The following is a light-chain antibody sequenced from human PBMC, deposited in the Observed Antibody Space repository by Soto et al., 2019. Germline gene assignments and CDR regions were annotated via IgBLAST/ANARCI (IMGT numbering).Light chain of an antibody. CDR3: QQYFDTPT. J-gene: IGKJ5*01. V-gene: IGKV4-1*01. CDR1: QSVLYTPNNKNY. Sequence: DIVMTQSPDSLAVSLGERATINCKSSQSVLYTPNNKNYLTWYQQRPGQPPKMLIYWASTREYGVPDRFSGSGSGTDFTLTISNLQAEDGAVYYCQQYFDTPTFGQGTRLEMK. CDR2: WAS.